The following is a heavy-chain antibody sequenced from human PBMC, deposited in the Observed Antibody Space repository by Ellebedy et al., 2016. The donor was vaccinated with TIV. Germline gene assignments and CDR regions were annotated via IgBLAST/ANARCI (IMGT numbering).Heavy chain of an antibody. CDR2: IISDNTYI. CDR1: GFTFSTYS. D-gene: IGHD2-2*01. V-gene: IGHV3-21*01. CDR3: ARADCSSTSCPMRY. J-gene: IGHJ4*02. Sequence: GGSLRLXXAASGFTFSTYSINWARQAPGKGLEWVSSIISDNTYIYYADSVKGRFTISRDNAKNSLYLQMNSLRAEDTAVYYCARADCSSTSCPMRYWGQGSLVTVSS.